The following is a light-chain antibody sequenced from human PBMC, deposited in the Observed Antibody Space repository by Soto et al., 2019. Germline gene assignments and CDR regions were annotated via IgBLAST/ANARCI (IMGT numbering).Light chain of an antibody. CDR1: QSVLNSSNNKHY. V-gene: IGKV4-1*01. Sequence: DIVMTQSPDSLAVSLGERATINRKSSQSVLNSSNNKHYLAWYQHRPGQPPKLLFYWASSRESGVPDRFSGNGSGTDFTLTITSLQAEDVAFYYCQQYLDSPYTFGQGTKLEIK. J-gene: IGKJ2*01. CDR3: QQYLDSPYT. CDR2: WAS.